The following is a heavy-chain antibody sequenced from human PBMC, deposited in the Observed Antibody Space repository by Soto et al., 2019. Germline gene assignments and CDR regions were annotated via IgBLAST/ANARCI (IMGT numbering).Heavy chain of an antibody. CDR1: GGSISSGGYY. CDR3: AMTGYSSGWTFDY. Sequence: PSETLSLTCTVSGGSISSGGYYWSWIRQHPGKGLEWIGYIYYSGSTNYNPSLKSRVTISVDTSKNQFSLKLSSVTAADTAVYYCAMTGYSSGWTFDYWGQGTLVTVSS. J-gene: IGHJ4*02. D-gene: IGHD6-19*01. V-gene: IGHV4-61*08. CDR2: IYYSGST.